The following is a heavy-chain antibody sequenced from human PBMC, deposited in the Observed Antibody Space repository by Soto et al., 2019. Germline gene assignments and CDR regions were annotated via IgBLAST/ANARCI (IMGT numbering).Heavy chain of an antibody. V-gene: IGHV1-18*01. CDR3: ASDAAVGLFAY. Sequence: ASVKVSCKASGYTFTSYGVSWVRQAPGQGLEWMGWISAYNGNTNYAQKLQGRVTMTTDTSTSTAYMELRSLRSDDTAVYYCASDAAVGLFAYWGQGTLVTVSS. D-gene: IGHD1-26*01. CDR1: GYTFTSYG. CDR2: ISAYNGNT. J-gene: IGHJ4*02.